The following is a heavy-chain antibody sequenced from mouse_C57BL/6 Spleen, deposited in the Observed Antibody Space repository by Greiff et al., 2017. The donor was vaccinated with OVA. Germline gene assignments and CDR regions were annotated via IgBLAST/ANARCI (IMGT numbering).Heavy chain of an antibody. CDR1: GYTFTDYY. CDR2: INPNNGGT. Sequence: EVKLQQSGPELVKPGASVKISCKASGYTFTDYYMNWVKQSHGKSLEWIGDINPNNGGTSYNQKFKGKATLTVDKSSSTAYMELRSLTSEDSAVYYCASGTDGYYVFAYWGQGTLVTVSA. J-gene: IGHJ3*01. D-gene: IGHD2-3*01. V-gene: IGHV1-26*01. CDR3: ASGTDGYYVFAY.